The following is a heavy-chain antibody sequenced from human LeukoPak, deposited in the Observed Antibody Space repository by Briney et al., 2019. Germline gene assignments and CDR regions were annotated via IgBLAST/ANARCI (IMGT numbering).Heavy chain of an antibody. Sequence: ASVKVSCKASGYTFTSNYIHWVRQAPGQGLEWMGMIYPRDGSTSYAQKFQGRVTVTRDTSASTAYMELSSLRSEDTAVYYCARGLLWFGELSPPGYWGQGTLVTVSS. CDR2: IYPRDGST. V-gene: IGHV1-46*01. CDR3: ARGLLWFGELSPPGY. J-gene: IGHJ4*02. D-gene: IGHD3-10*01. CDR1: GYTFTSNY.